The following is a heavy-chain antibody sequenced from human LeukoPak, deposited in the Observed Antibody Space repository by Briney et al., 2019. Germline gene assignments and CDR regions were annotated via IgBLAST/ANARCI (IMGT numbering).Heavy chain of an antibody. D-gene: IGHD3-10*01. J-gene: IGHJ4*02. V-gene: IGHV3-20*04. Sequence: GGSLRLSCSASGFTFDDYGMSWVRQAPGKGLEWVSGINWNGGSTGYADSVKGRFTISRDNAKNSLYLQMNSLRAEDTAVYYCAREGSGSYQFDYWGQGTLVTVS. CDR3: AREGSGSYQFDY. CDR2: INWNGGST. CDR1: GFTFDDYG.